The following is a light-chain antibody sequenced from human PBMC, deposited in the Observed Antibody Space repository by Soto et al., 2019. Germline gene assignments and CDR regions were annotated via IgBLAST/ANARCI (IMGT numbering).Light chain of an antibody. V-gene: IGKV2-28*01. CDR1: QSLLNRGGYNY. CDR3: KQRMRYPIT. Sequence: LLSPSVISLLVTPGRAASVPCKSSQSLLNRGGYNYIDWYVQKPGQSPQLLIYSGFSRACGVPERFSGSGSGTDFTLTISRVEAEDFAIYYCKQRMRYPITFGQGTRLEIK. J-gene: IGKJ5*01. CDR2: SGF.